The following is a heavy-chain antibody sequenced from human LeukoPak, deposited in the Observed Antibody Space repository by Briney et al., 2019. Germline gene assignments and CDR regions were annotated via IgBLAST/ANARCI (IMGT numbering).Heavy chain of an antibody. CDR2: ISWNSGNI. Sequence: PGRSLRLSCTASGFTFDDYAMHWVRQAPGKGLEWVSGISWNSGNIGYADSVKGRFTISRDTAKNSLYLQMNSLRAEDTAVYYCARVLYGSGFGYFDYWGQGTLVTVSS. V-gene: IGHV3-9*01. CDR3: ARVLYGSGFGYFDY. CDR1: GFTFDDYA. D-gene: IGHD3-10*01. J-gene: IGHJ4*02.